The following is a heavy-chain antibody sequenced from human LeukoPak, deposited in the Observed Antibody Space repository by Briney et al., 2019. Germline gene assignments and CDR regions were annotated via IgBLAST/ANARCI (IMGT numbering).Heavy chain of an antibody. J-gene: IGHJ4*02. V-gene: IGHV6-1*01. CDR2: TYYRSKWYN. CDR3: AGTYSSSWYRSGVGYRFDY. D-gene: IGHD6-13*01. CDR1: GDSVSSNSAA. Sequence: SQTLSLTCAISGDSVSSNSAAWNWIRQSPSRGLEWLGRTYYRSKWYNDYAVSVKSRIAINPDTSKNQFSLQLNSVTPEDTAVYYCAGTYSSSWYRSGVGYRFDYWGQGTLVTVSS.